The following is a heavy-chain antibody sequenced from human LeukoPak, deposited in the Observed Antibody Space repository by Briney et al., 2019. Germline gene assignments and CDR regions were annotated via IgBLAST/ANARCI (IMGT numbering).Heavy chain of an antibody. Sequence: GGSLRLSCAASGFTFSGYSMNWVRQAPGKGLEWVSCITTSSITIYYADSVKGRFTISRDNAKNSLYLQLNSLRAEDTAVYYCARGQYCTSTGCYGPFDYWGQGILVTVSS. J-gene: IGHJ4*02. V-gene: IGHV3-48*04. CDR1: GFTFSGYS. CDR2: ITTSSITI. CDR3: ARGQYCTSTGCYGPFDY. D-gene: IGHD2-2*01.